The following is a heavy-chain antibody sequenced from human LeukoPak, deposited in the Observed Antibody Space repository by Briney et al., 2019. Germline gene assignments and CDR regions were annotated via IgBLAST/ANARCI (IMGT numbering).Heavy chain of an antibody. CDR2: VYYIGTT. D-gene: IGHD6-6*01. Sequence: SETPSLTCTVSGGSVKSPTSYWSWIRQPPGKGLEWIGNVYYIGTTTYNSTLKSRVRISVDTSKNQFSLEVESVTAEDTAVYYCARNTSSSPWFDPWGQGTLVTVSS. CDR1: GGSVKSPTSY. CDR3: ARNTSSSPWFDP. V-gene: IGHV4-61*01. J-gene: IGHJ5*02.